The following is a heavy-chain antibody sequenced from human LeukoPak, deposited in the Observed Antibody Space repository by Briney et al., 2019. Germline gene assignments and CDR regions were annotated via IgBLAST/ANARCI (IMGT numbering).Heavy chain of an antibody. CDR2: ISAYNGNT. Sequence: VASVKVSCKASGYTFTSYGISWVRQAPGQGPEWMGWISAYNGNTNYAQKLQGRVTMTTDTSTSTAYMELRSLRSGDTAVSYCARDLIGTAAGTYWGQGTLVTVSS. CDR1: GYTFTSYG. CDR3: ARDLIGTAAGTY. J-gene: IGHJ4*02. V-gene: IGHV1-18*01. D-gene: IGHD6-13*01.